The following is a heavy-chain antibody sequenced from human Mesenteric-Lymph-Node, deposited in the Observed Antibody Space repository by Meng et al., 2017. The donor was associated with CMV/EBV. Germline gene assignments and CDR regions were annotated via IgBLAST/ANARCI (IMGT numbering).Heavy chain of an antibody. V-gene: IGHV3-48*04. J-gene: IGHJ4*02. CDR1: GFTFTAYS. D-gene: IGHD3-22*01. CDR3: VRDYYDSSGYRGDFDY. Sequence: GVLKISCAASGFTFTAYSMNWVRQAPGKGLEWVSYISSGGDTIYYADSVKGRFTISRDNVRNSLYLQMNTLRAEDTAVYYCVRDYYDSSGYRGDFDYWGQGTLVTVSS. CDR2: ISSGGDTI.